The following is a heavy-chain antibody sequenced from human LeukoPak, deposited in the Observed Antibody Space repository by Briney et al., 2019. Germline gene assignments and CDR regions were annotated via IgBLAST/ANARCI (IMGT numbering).Heavy chain of an antibody. J-gene: IGHJ4*02. Sequence: GGSLRLSWAASGFTFGDYYMNWIRQAPGKGLEWVSYISGSGSGANYADSVKGRFTISRDNSKNTLYLQMNSLRAEDTAVYYCAKDRDYYASGSYYIHWGQGTLVTVSS. CDR1: GFTFGDYY. V-gene: IGHV3-11*05. CDR2: ISGSGSGA. D-gene: IGHD3-10*01. CDR3: AKDRDYYASGSYYIH.